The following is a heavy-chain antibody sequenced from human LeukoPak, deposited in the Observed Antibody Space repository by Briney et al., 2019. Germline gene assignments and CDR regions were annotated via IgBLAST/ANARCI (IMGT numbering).Heavy chain of an antibody. J-gene: IGHJ4*02. CDR3: ARGNAATGFDY. CDR2: TYYRSKWSN. CDR1: GDSVSSNSVA. V-gene: IGHV6-1*01. Sequence: SQTLSLTCAISGDSVSSNSVAWNWIRQSPSRGLEWLGRTYYRSKWSNDYAISVKSRITINPDTSKNQLSLQLNSVTPEDTAVYYCARGNAATGFDYWGQGTLVTVSS. D-gene: IGHD6-13*01.